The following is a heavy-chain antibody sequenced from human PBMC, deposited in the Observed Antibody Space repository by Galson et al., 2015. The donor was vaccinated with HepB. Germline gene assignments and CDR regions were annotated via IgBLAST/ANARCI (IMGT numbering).Heavy chain of an antibody. J-gene: IGHJ3*02. CDR3: ARHAPATIFGVDHDAFDI. D-gene: IGHD3-3*01. CDR2: IYYSGST. Sequence: SETLSLTCTVSGGSISSSSYYWGWIRQPPGTGLEWIGSIYYSGSTYYNPSLKSRVTISVDTSKNQFSLKLSSVTAADTAVYYCARHAPATIFGVDHDAFDIWGQGTMVTVSS. CDR1: GGSISSSSYY. V-gene: IGHV4-39*01.